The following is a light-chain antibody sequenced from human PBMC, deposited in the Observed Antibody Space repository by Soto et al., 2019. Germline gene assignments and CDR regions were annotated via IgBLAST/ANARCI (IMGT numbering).Light chain of an antibody. V-gene: IGLV2-14*01. J-gene: IGLJ3*02. CDR1: SSDVGGYNY. CDR2: EVS. Sequence: QSVLTQPASVSGSPGQSITISCTGTSSDVGGYNYVSWYQQHPGKAPKLMIYEVSNRPSGVSNRFSGSKSGNTASLTISGLQAEDEADYYCSSYTSSSPLEVFGGGTKLTVL. CDR3: SSYTSSSPLEV.